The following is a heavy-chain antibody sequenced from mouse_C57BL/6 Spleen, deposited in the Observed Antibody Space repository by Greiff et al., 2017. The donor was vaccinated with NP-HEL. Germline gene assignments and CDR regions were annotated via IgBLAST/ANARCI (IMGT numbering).Heavy chain of an antibody. CDR3: ERTTVVAHDFDY. J-gene: IGHJ2*01. CDR1: GYAFSSYW. Sequence: VKLQESGAELVKPGASVKLSCKASGYAFSSYWMNWVKQRPGKGLEWIGQIYPGDGDTNYNGKFKGKATLTADKSSSTAYMQLSSLTSEDSAVYFCERTTVVAHDFDYWGKGTTLTVAS. V-gene: IGHV1-80*01. D-gene: IGHD1-1*01. CDR2: IYPGDGDT.